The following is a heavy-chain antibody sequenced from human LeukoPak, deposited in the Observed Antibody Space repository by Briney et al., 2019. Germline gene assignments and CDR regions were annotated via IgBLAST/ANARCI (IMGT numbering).Heavy chain of an antibody. CDR3: ARDLRDGYTVGGFDY. D-gene: IGHD5-24*01. J-gene: IGHJ4*02. Sequence: SETLSLTCTVSGGSISSYYWSWIRQPPGKGLEWIGYIYYSGSTNYNPSLKSRVTISVDTSKNQFSLKLSSVTAADTAVYYCARDLRDGYTVGGFDYWGQGTLVTVSS. CDR2: IYYSGST. V-gene: IGHV4-59*01. CDR1: GGSISSYY.